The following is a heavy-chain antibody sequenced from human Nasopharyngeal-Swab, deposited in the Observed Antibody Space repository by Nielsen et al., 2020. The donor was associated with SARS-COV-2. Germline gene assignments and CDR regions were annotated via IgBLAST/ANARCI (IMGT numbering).Heavy chain of an antibody. CDR3: ARDHRGYGSGSYPDY. J-gene: IGHJ4*02. V-gene: IGHV4-39*07. D-gene: IGHD3-10*01. CDR2: IYYSGST. Sequence: VRQMPGKGLEWIGSIYYSGSTNYNPSLKSRVTISVDTSKNQFSLKLSSVTAADTAVYYCARDHRGYGSGSYPDYWGQGTLVTVSS.